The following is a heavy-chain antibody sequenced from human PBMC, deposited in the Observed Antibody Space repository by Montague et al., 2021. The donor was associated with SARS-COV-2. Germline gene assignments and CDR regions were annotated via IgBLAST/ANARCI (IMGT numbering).Heavy chain of an antibody. CDR1: GGSISSSSYY. CDR3: ASLGVYYDSSGLLGFDY. V-gene: IGHV4-39*01. Sequence: SETLSLTCTVSGGSISSSSYYWGWIRQPPGKGLEWIGSIYYSGSTYYNPSLKSRVTISVDTSKNQFSLKLSSVTAADTAVYYCASLGVYYDSSGLLGFDYSCQGSLGSV. CDR2: IYYSGST. J-gene: IGHJ4*02. D-gene: IGHD3-22*01.